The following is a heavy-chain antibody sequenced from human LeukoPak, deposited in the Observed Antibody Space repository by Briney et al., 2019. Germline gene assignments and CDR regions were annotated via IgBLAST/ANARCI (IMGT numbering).Heavy chain of an antibody. CDR3: ARDLGGSHHDALDI. CDR1: GGTFSSYA. J-gene: IGHJ3*02. D-gene: IGHD1-26*01. V-gene: IGHV1-69*05. Sequence: SVKVSCKASGGTFSSYAISWVRQAPGQGLEWMGGIIPIFGTANYAQKFQGRVTITTDESTSTAYMELSSLRSEDTAVYYCARDLGGSHHDALDIWGQGTMVTVSS. CDR2: IIPIFGTA.